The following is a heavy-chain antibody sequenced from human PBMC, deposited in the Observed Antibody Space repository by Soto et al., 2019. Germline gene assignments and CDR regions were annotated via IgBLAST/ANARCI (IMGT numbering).Heavy chain of an antibody. D-gene: IGHD6-13*01. CDR3: ARGGDTSTWYDLDY. CDR2: MNPATGNT. CDR1: GYTFTSFE. Sequence: QVQLVQSGAEGKKPGASVKFSCKASGYTFTSFEFNWVRQAPGQGLEWMGWMNPATGNTGYAQRFQGRVTMTRNTSINTAYMELSSLRSEDTAVYFCARGGDTSTWYDLDYWGQGALVTVSS. J-gene: IGHJ4*02. V-gene: IGHV1-8*01.